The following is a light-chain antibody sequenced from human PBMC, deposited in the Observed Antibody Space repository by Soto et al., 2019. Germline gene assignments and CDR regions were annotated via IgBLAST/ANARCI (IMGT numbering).Light chain of an antibody. Sequence: DIQMTQSPSTLSASVGERVTITCRASQSISGWLAWYQQEPWKAPKLLIYKASSLESGVPSRFSGSGSGTEFTLTISSLQPDDFVTYYCQQYNSYPLTFGGGTKVDIK. CDR2: KAS. CDR3: QQYNSYPLT. J-gene: IGKJ4*01. V-gene: IGKV1-5*03. CDR1: QSISGW.